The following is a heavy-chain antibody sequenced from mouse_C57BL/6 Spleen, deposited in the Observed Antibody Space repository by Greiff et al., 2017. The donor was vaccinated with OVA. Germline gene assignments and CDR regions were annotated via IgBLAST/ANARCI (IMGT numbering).Heavy chain of an antibody. V-gene: IGHV5-17*01. CDR3: ARREGLRRGEDYFDY. J-gene: IGHJ2*01. CDR1: GFTFSDYG. Sequence: EVQLVESGGGLVKPGGSLKLSCAASGFTFSDYGMHWVRQAPEKGLEWVAYISSGSSTIYYADTVKGRFTISRDNAKNTLFLQMTSLRSEDTAMYYCARREGLRRGEDYFDYWGQGTTLTVSS. CDR2: ISSGSSTI. D-gene: IGHD2-4*01.